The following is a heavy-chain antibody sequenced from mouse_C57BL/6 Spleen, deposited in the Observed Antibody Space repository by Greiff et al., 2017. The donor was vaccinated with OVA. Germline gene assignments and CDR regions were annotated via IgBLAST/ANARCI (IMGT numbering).Heavy chain of an antibody. CDR3: ARTILPILYYGSSPFAY. J-gene: IGHJ3*01. CDR1: GYTFTDSY. V-gene: IGHV1-26*01. Sequence: EVQLQQSGPELVKPGASVKISCKASGYTFTDSYMNWVKQSHGKSLEWIGDINPNNGGTSYNQKFKGKATLPVDKSSSTAYMELRSLTSEDSAVYYCARTILPILYYGSSPFAYWGQGTLVTVSA. D-gene: IGHD1-1*01. CDR2: INPNNGGT.